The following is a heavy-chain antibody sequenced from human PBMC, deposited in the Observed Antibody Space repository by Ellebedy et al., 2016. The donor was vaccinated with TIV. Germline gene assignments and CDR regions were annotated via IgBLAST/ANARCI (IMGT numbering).Heavy chain of an antibody. D-gene: IGHD3-10*01. J-gene: IGHJ6*02. V-gene: IGHV3-30*18. CDR2: ISADGATN. Sequence: PGGSLRLSCAASGFTFSYYWMSWVRQAPGKGLEWVAVISADGATNYHADSVEGRFTISRDNSQNTLYLQMNSLRPEDTAVYFCAKIVYTNRPGSYYYYGMDVWGQGTTVTVSS. CDR1: GFTFSYYW. CDR3: AKIVYTNRPGSYYYYGMDV.